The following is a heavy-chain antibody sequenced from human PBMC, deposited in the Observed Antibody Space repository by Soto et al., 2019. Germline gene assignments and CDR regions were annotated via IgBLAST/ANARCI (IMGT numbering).Heavy chain of an antibody. V-gene: IGHV3-30-3*01. CDR3: ARISGGYESRGYTDL. J-gene: IGHJ5*02. CDR2: ITYAGNNE. D-gene: IGHD3-22*01. CDR1: GFTFSSYA. Sequence: QVQLVESGGGVVQPGRSLRLSCAASGFTFSSYAMHWVRRAPGKGLEWVALITYAGNNEFYADSVKGRFTISRDNSKNTLYLQMNSLRPEDTAVYYCARISGGYESRGYTDLWGQGTLVTVSS.